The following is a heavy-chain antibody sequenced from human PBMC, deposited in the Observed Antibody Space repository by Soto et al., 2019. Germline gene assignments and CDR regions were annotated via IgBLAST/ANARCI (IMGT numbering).Heavy chain of an antibody. CDR3: ARDWGPYWFDS. V-gene: IGHV3-23*01. D-gene: IGHD3-16*01. Sequence: GSLRLSCVGSRFKFGSYAMSWVRQAPGKGLEWVSGISNSGGSTFYAESVKGRFTISRDNSKNTVYLQMDSLRAEDTAVYYCARDWGPYWFDSWGQGILVTVSS. J-gene: IGHJ5*01. CDR2: ISNSGGST. CDR1: RFKFGSYA.